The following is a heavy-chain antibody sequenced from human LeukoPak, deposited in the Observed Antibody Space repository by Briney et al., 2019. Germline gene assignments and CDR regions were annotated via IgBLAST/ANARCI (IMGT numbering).Heavy chain of an antibody. V-gene: IGHV4-39*07. D-gene: IGHD1-1*01. CDR3: ARDSLRIQSGTTP. CDR1: GGSISINDYF. Sequence: SETLSLTCAVSGGSISINDYFWAWIRQSPGKGLEWIGSVSYRGDTYYNPSLQSRVTISVDTPKNQSSLRLNSVTAADTALYYCARDSLRIQSGTTPWGQGTLVTVSS. J-gene: IGHJ5*02. CDR2: VSYRGDT.